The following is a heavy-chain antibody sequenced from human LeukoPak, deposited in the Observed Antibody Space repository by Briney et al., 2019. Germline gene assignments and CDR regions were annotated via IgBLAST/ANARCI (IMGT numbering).Heavy chain of an antibody. CDR3: AKDPPGPSSPIAVAARDWFDP. CDR1: GFTFSDYW. V-gene: IGHV3-30*02. Sequence: GGSLRLSCAASGFTFSDYWMHWVRQAPGKGLEWVAFIRYDGSNKYYADSVKGRFTISRDNSKNTLYLQMNSLRAEDTAVYYCAKDPPGPSSPIAVAARDWFDPWGQGTLVTVSS. J-gene: IGHJ5*02. CDR2: IRYDGSNK. D-gene: IGHD6-19*01.